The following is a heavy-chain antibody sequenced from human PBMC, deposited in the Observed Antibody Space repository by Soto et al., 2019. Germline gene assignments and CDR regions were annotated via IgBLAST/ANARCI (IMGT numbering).Heavy chain of an antibody. CDR2: ISGSGGST. J-gene: IGHJ3*02. CDR3: ARDIQGRGATSGDDAFDI. V-gene: IGHV3-23*01. Sequence: GGSLRLSCAASGFTFSSYAMSWARQAPGKGLEWVSAISGSGGSTYYADSVKGRFSISRDNSKNTLYLQMNSLRVEDTAIYFCARDIQGRGATSGDDAFDIWGQGTMVTVSS. D-gene: IGHD2-15*01. CDR1: GFTFSSYA.